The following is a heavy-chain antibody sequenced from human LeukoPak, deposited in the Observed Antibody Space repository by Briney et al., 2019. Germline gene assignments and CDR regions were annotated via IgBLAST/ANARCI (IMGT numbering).Heavy chain of an antibody. CDR1: GYTFTGYY. V-gene: IGHV1-2*02. D-gene: IGHD3-22*01. J-gene: IGHJ4*02. Sequence: ASVKVSCKASGYTFTGYYMHWVRQAPGQGLGWMGWINPNSGATNYAQKFQDRVTMTRDTSISTAYMELSRLRPDDTAVYYCARDGGGDSSGFYGFDYWGQGTLVTVSS. CDR2: INPNSGAT. CDR3: ARDGGGDSSGFYGFDY.